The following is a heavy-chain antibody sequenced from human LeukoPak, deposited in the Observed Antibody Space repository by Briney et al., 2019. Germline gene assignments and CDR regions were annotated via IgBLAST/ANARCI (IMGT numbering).Heavy chain of an antibody. J-gene: IGHJ6*02. CDR1: GGSISSYY. D-gene: IGHD3-3*01. Sequence: SETLSLTCTVSGGSISSYYWSRIRQPAGKGLEWIGRIYTSGSTNYNPSLKSRVTMSVDTSKNQFSLKLSSVTAADTAVYYCARDAHFGVVTNYYYGMDVWGQGTTVTVSS. CDR3: ARDAHFGVVTNYYYGMDV. CDR2: IYTSGST. V-gene: IGHV4-4*07.